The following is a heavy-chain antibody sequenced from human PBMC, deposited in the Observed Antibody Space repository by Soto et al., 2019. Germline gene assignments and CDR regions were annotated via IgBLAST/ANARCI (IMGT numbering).Heavy chain of an antibody. J-gene: IGHJ6*02. Sequence: EVQLLESGGSLVQPGGSLRLSCAASGFTFSSYAMNWVRQAPGKGLEWVSSISGSGDYTYYADSVKGRFTISRDNSKNTLYLQMNSLRAEDTAVYYCATGLAVAGPYYYGMDVWGQGTTVTVSS. D-gene: IGHD6-19*01. V-gene: IGHV3-23*01. CDR3: ATGLAVAGPYYYGMDV. CDR2: ISGSGDYT. CDR1: GFTFSSYA.